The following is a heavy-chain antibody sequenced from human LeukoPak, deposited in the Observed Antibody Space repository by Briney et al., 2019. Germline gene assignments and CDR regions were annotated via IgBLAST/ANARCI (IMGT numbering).Heavy chain of an antibody. CDR2: IYYSGST. Sequence: PSETLSLTCTVSGGSVSSGSYYWSWIRQPPGKGLEWIGFIYYSGSTNYNPSLKSRVTISVDTSKNQFSLKLSSVTAADTAVYYCARDIAVAGRGGGSDYWGQGTLVTVSS. CDR1: GGSVSSGSYY. D-gene: IGHD6-19*01. CDR3: ARDIAVAGRGGGSDY. J-gene: IGHJ4*02. V-gene: IGHV4-61*01.